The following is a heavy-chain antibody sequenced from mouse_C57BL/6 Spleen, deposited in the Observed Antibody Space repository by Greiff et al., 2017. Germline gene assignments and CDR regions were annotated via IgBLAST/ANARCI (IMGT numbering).Heavy chain of an antibody. J-gene: IGHJ4*01. CDR1: GYTFTSYW. CDR3: ARRGGYYAMDY. Sequence: QVQLKQPGAELVRPGTSVKLSCKASGYTFTSYWMHWVKQRPGQGLEWIGLIDPSDSYTNYNQKFKGKATLTVDTSSSTAYMQLSSLTSEDSAVYYCARRGGYYAMDYWGQGTSVTVSS. V-gene: IGHV1-59*01. CDR2: IDPSDSYT.